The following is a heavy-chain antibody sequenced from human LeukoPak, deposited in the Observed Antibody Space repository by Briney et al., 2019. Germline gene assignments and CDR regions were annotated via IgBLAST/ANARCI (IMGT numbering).Heavy chain of an antibody. J-gene: IGHJ4*02. CDR1: GFTFSTYW. Sequence: PGGSLRLSCAASGFTFSTYWMTWVRQAPGKGLEWVANIKQDGSVKYYVDSVKGRFTISRDNAKNSLYLQMNSLRAEDTAVYYCARDVGAVDYWGQGTLVTVSS. D-gene: IGHD1-26*01. CDR3: ARDVGAVDY. CDR2: IKQDGSVK. V-gene: IGHV3-7*04.